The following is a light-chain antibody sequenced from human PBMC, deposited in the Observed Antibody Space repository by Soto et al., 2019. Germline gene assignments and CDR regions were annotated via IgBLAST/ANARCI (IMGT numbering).Light chain of an antibody. V-gene: IGKV1-5*03. Sequence: DIQMTQSPSTLSASAGDRVTITCRASQTINSWLAWYQHKPGKAPKPLIYKASSLESGVPSRFSGSGSGTEFTLTISSLQPDDFATYYCQQYNSYSYTFGQGTKLEIK. CDR1: QTINSW. CDR3: QQYNSYSYT. CDR2: KAS. J-gene: IGKJ2*01.